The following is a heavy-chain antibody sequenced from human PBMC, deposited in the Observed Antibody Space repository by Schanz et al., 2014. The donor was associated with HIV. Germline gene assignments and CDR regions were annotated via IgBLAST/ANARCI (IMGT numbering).Heavy chain of an antibody. D-gene: IGHD3-16*01. Sequence: QVQLVESGGGVVQPGRSLRLSCAASGFTFSDYYMAWIRQAPGKGLECISYFSGGGTTIYYADSVKGRFTISRDNAKNSLYLQMSSLRAEDTAVYYCARVDRGEFSFYPIDYWGQGTLVTVST. J-gene: IGHJ4*02. CDR1: GFTFSDYY. V-gene: IGHV3-11*01. CDR3: ARVDRGEFSFYPIDY. CDR2: FSGGGTTI.